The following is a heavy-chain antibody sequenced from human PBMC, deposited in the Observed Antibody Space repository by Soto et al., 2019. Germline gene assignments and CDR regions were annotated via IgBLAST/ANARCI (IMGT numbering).Heavy chain of an antibody. V-gene: IGHV3-23*01. CDR3: AKDRRAGGNYGFYSDF. CDR1: GFTFSSYG. D-gene: IGHD1-7*01. CDR2: SSATGAGT. Sequence: LRLSCAASGFTFSSYGMTWVRQAPGKGLEWVSFSSATGAGTYYADSVKGRFTISRDNSKNTLYLQMTSLRADDTAVYYCAKDRRAGGNYGFYSDFWGQGALVTVSS. J-gene: IGHJ4*02.